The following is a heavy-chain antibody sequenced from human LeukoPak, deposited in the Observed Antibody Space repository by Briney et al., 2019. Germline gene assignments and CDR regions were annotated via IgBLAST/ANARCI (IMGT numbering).Heavy chain of an antibody. CDR1: GGSVSSYY. J-gene: IGHJ3*02. Sequence: SETLSLTCTVSGGSVSSYYGSWIRQPPGKGLEWMGYTYYSGSTNYHPSLTSRVTISVDTSKNQFSLRLYSVTSADTAVYYCARGPFRGTGDGAFDIWGQGTMVTVST. V-gene: IGHV4-59*02. D-gene: IGHD1-26*01. CDR2: TYYSGST. CDR3: ARGPFRGTGDGAFDI.